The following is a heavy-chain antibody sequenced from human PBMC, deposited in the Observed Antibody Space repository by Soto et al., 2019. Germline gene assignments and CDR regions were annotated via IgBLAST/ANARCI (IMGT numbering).Heavy chain of an antibody. V-gene: IGHV5-51*01. CDR2: IYPGDSDT. CDR1: GYSFTSYW. D-gene: IGHD2-21*02. CDR3: ARHLAYCGGDCHLFWYYYYGMDV. Sequence: PGESLKISCKGSGYSFTSYWIGWVRQMPGKGLEWMGIIYPGDSDTRYSPSFQGQVTISADKSISTAYLQWSSLKASDTAMYYCARHLAYCGGDCHLFWYYYYGMDVWGQGTTVTVSS. J-gene: IGHJ6*02.